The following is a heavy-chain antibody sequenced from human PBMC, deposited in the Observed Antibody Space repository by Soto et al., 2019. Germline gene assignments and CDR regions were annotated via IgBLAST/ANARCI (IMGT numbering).Heavy chain of an antibody. CDR1: GGSFSGYY. J-gene: IGHJ6*02. CDR2: INHSGST. CDR3: ARVPRITMVRGVPYYGMDV. D-gene: IGHD3-10*01. Sequence: SETLSLTCAVYGGSFSGYYWSWIRQPPGKGLEWIGEINHSGSTNYNPSLKSRVTISVDTSKNQFSLKLSSVTAADTAVYYCARVPRITMVRGVPYYGMDVWGQGTTVPVS. V-gene: IGHV4-34*01.